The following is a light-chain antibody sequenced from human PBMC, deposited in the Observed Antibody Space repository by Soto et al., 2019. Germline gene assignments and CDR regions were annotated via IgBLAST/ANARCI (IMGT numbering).Light chain of an antibody. CDR1: QSISSW. Sequence: DIQMTQSPSTLSASVGDRVTITCRASQSISSWLAWYQQKPGKAPKLLIYKASSLESGVPSRFSGSGSGTEFTLTISSRQPDDFATYYCQQYNSYPRTFGQVNKVEIK. CDR2: KAS. J-gene: IGKJ1*01. V-gene: IGKV1-5*03. CDR3: QQYNSYPRT.